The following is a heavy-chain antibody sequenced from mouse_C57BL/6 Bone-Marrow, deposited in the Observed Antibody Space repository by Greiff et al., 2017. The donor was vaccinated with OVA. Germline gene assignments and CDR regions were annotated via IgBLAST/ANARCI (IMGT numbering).Heavy chain of an antibody. CDR3: ARDDGYSFDV. Sequence: QVQLQQPGAELVKPGASVKMSCKASGYTFTSYWITWVKQRPGQGLEWIGDIYPGSGSSNYNEKFKSKATLTVDTSSSTAYMQLSSLTSEDSAVYYCARDDGYSFDVWGTGTTVTVSS. D-gene: IGHD2-3*01. J-gene: IGHJ1*03. V-gene: IGHV1-55*01. CDR2: IYPGSGSS. CDR1: GYTFTSYW.